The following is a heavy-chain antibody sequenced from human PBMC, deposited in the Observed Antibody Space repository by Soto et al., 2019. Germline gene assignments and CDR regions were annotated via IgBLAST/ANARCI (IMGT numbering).Heavy chain of an antibody. J-gene: IGHJ6*02. CDR3: ARGPFTPYSSGWYSGYYYGLDV. V-gene: IGHV1-69*01. D-gene: IGHD6-19*01. Sequence: SLKISCTATGGTFSSYAISWVRQAPGQGLGWMGGIIPIFGTANYAQKFQGRVTITADESTSTAYMELSSLRSEDTGVYYCARGPFTPYSSGWYSGYYYGLDVWGQGTSVTVS. CDR1: GGTFSSYA. CDR2: IIPIFGTA.